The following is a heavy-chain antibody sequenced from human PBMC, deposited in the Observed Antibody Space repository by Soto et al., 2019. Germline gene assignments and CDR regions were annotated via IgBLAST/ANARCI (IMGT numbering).Heavy chain of an antibody. CDR2: IKQDGSQK. V-gene: IGHV3-7*04. J-gene: IGHJ3*02. Sequence: EVQLVESGGGLVQPGGSLRLSCAASGFTFSSYWMSWVRQAPGKGLEWVANIKQDGSQKWYVGSVKGRFTISRDNAQDSLYLQMNSLRGEDTAVYYCARGDYYDSSGPFSDAFDIWGQGTMVTVSS. CDR3: ARGDYYDSSGPFSDAFDI. D-gene: IGHD3-22*01. CDR1: GFTFSSYW.